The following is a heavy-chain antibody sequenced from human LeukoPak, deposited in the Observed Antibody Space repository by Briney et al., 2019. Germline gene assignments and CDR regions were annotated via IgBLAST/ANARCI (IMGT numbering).Heavy chain of an antibody. D-gene: IGHD2-2*01. V-gene: IGHV3-48*03. CDR1: GFTFTNYE. CDR3: ARDSCLRIDI. Sequence: GGSLRLSCVGSGFTFTNYEMTWVRQAPGKGLEWLSFISTTGGTIYYADSVKGRFTISRDNARDSLYLQMNGLRAEDTAVYFCARDSCLRIDIWGQGTMVSVSS. CDR2: ISTTGGTI. J-gene: IGHJ3*02.